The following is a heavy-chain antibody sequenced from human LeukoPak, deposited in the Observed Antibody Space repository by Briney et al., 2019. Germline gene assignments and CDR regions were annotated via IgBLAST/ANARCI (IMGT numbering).Heavy chain of an antibody. CDR1: GFTFSSYA. J-gene: IGHJ6*03. CDR3: ARDSGIAVAGTGYYYYYYMDV. CDR2: ISSNGGST. Sequence: PGGSLRLSCAASGFTFSSYAMHWVRQAPGKGLEYVSAISSNGGSTYYANSVKSRFTISRDNSKNTLYLQMGSLRAEDMAVYYCARDSGIAVAGTGYYYYYYMDVWGKGTTVTVSS. V-gene: IGHV3-64*01. D-gene: IGHD6-19*01.